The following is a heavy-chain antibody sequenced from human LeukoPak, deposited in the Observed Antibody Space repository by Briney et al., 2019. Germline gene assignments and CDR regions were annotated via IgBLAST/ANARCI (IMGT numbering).Heavy chain of an antibody. CDR3: AKDRRNYDSSGPLDY. CDR1: GFTFSSYG. CDR2: ISYDGSNK. Sequence: GGSLRLSCAASGFTFSSYGMHWVRQAPGKGLGWVAVISYDGSNKYYADSVKGRFTISRDNSKNTLYLQMNSLRAEDTAVYYCAKDRRNYDSSGPLDYWGQGTLVTVSS. J-gene: IGHJ4*02. V-gene: IGHV3-30*18. D-gene: IGHD3-22*01.